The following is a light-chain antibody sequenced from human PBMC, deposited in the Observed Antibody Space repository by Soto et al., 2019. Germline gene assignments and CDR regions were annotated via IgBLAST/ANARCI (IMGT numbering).Light chain of an antibody. CDR1: QSISSA. Sequence: DIQMTQSPSTLSASVGDRVTITCRASQSISSALVWYQQKPGKAPNLLIYKASSLESGVPLRFSGSGSGTEFTLTISSLQPEDFATYYCQQHKSYPRTSGQGTKVEIK. V-gene: IGKV1-5*03. CDR3: QQHKSYPRT. J-gene: IGKJ1*01. CDR2: KAS.